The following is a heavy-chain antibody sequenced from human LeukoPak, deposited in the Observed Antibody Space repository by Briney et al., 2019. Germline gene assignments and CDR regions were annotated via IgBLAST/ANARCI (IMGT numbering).Heavy chain of an antibody. J-gene: IGHJ4*02. V-gene: IGHV3-9*01. CDR3: AKDRTDTSGSESGFDS. D-gene: IGHD3-3*01. Sequence: GGSLRLSCAASGFTFNDYAMHWVRQAPGKGLEWVSGISWNSGFIGYADSVKGRFTISRDNAKNSLYLQMHSLRSEDTALYYCAKDRTDTSGSESGFDSWGQGTLVTVSS. CDR1: GFTFNDYA. CDR2: ISWNSGFI.